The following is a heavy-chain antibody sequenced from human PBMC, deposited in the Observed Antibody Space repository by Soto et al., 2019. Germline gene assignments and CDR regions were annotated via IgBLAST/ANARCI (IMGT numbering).Heavy chain of an antibody. Sequence: PGGSLRLSCAASGFSFSNYAMNWVRQAPGKGLEWVSYITSRSTTIYYADSVKGRFTISRDNAKNSLYLQMNSLRAEDTAVFYCARAVDVYDNTDPLAFWGQRSLVTVSA. CDR1: GFSFSNYA. CDR3: ARAVDVYDNTDPLAF. CDR2: ITSRSTTI. J-gene: IGHJ4*02. V-gene: IGHV3-48*01. D-gene: IGHD3-22*01.